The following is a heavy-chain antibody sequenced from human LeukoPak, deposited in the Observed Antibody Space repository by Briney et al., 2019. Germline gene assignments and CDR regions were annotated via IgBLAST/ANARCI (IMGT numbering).Heavy chain of an antibody. V-gene: IGHV1-46*01. J-gene: IGHJ4*02. CDR3: ARAVGATPRNFDY. Sequence: GGSLRLSCAASGYTFTSYYMHWVRQAPGQGLEWMGIINPSGGSTSYAQKFQGRVTMTRGTSTSTVYMELSSLRSEDTAVYYCARAVGATPRNFDYWGQGTLVTVSS. CDR2: INPSGGST. CDR1: GYTFTSYY. D-gene: IGHD1-26*01.